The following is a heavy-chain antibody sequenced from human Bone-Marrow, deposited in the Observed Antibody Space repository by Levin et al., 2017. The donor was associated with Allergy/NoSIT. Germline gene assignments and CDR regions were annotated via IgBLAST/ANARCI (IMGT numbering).Heavy chain of an antibody. CDR1: GFTFSSYW. V-gene: IGHV3-74*01. CDR2: INSDGSST. Sequence: GGSLRLSCAASGFTFSSYWMHWVRQAPGKGLVWVSRINSDGSSTSYADSVKGRFTISRDNAKNTLYLQMNSLRAEDTAVYYCARDRGESSTSCLAVVGAFDIWGQGTMVTVSS. D-gene: IGHD2-2*01. CDR3: ARDRGESSTSCLAVVGAFDI. J-gene: IGHJ3*02.